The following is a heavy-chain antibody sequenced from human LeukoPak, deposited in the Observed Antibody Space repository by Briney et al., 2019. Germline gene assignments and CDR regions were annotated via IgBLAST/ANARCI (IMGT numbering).Heavy chain of an antibody. D-gene: IGHD1-1*01. CDR3: AKAPPYKKYFDY. V-gene: IGHV3-23*01. CDR2: ISNSGDAT. Sequence: PGGSLRLSCVASGFTLSNFQMYWVRQAPGKGLEWVSTISNSGDATYYADSVKGRFTISRDNSKNTLYLQMNSLRAEDTAVYYCAKAPPYKKYFDYWGQGTLVTVSS. CDR1: GFTLSNFQ. J-gene: IGHJ4*02.